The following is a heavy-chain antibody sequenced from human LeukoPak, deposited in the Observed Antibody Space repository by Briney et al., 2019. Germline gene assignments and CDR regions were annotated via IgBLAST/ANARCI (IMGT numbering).Heavy chain of an antibody. CDR1: GFTLSSYA. CDR2: ISGSGGST. Sequence: GGSLRLSCAASGFTLSSYAMSWVRQAPGKGLEWVSAISGSGGSTYYADSVKGRFTISRDNSKNTLYLQVNSLRAEDTAVYYCAKDLKMITFGGVNLNYWGQGTLVTVSS. J-gene: IGHJ4*02. V-gene: IGHV3-23*01. D-gene: IGHD3-16*01. CDR3: AKDLKMITFGGVNLNY.